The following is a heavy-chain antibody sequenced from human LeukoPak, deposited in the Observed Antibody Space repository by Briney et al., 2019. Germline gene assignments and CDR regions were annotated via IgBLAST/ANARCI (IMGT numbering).Heavy chain of an antibody. Sequence: GGSLRLSCAASGFTFSSHGMSWVRQAPRKAMEWVSYIRAGGGSTYYADSVKGRFTMSRDNSNNMLYLQMNSLRVEDTAVFYCAKHGSSQYYCDYWGQGALVTVSS. J-gene: IGHJ4*02. CDR1: GFTFSSHG. CDR2: IRAGGGST. D-gene: IGHD3-22*01. CDR3: AKHGSSQYYCDY. V-gene: IGHV3-23*01.